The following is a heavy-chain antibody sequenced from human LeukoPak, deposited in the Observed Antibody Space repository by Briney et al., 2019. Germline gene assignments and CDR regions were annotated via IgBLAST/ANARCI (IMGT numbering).Heavy chain of an antibody. CDR3: ARYYDYSKWFDP. V-gene: IGHV4-59*08. CDR1: GGSGSSKS. D-gene: IGHD4-11*01. J-gene: IGHJ5*02. Sequence: SETLSLTCTVSGGSGSSKSWSWVRQPPGKGLEWIGDIYSTGSINYNPSFESRVTISVDATKNQFSLKLSSVTAADTAVYYCARYYDYSKWFDPWGQGTLVTVSS. CDR2: IYSTGSI.